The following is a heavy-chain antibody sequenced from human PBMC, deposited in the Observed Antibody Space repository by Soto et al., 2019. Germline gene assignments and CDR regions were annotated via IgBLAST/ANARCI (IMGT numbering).Heavy chain of an antibody. D-gene: IGHD6-25*01. CDR3: ARYSSEYYFDY. CDR1: GGSFSGYY. J-gene: IGHJ4*02. V-gene: IGHV4-34*01. Sequence: SETLSLTCAVYGGSFSGYYWSWIRQPPGKGLEWIGEINHSGSTNYNPSLKSRVTISADTSRNQFSLKLSSVTAADTAVYFCARYSSEYYFDYWGQGTLVTVSS. CDR2: INHSGST.